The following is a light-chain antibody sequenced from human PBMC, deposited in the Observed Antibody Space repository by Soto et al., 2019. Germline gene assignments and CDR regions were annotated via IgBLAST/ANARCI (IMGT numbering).Light chain of an antibody. J-gene: IGLJ2*01. Sequence: QSVLTQPASVSGSPGQSITISCTGTSSDGGYYNYVSWYQQHPGKAPKVLIYEVRNRPSGASSRFSGSKSGNTAFLTISGLQPEDEADYYCSSYTRSSSVLFGGGTKLTVL. CDR3: SSYTRSSSVL. CDR1: SSDGGYYNY. CDR2: EVR. V-gene: IGLV2-14*01.